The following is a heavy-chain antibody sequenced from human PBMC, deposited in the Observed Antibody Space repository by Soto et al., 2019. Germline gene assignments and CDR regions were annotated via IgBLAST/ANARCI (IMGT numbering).Heavy chain of an antibody. V-gene: IGHV3-73*01. CDR3: TRLEPDYNGLDP. CDR2: IRSKANSYAT. CDR1: GFTFSGSA. D-gene: IGHD4-4*01. J-gene: IGHJ5*02. Sequence: GGSLRLSCAASGFTFSGSAMHWVRQASGKGLEWVGRIRSKANSYATAYAASVKGRFTISRDDSKNTAYLQMNSLKTEDTAVYYCTRLEPDYNGLDPWGQGTLVTVSS.